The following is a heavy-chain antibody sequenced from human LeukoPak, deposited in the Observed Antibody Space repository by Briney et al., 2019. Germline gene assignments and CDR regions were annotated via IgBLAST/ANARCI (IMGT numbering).Heavy chain of an antibody. Sequence: GGSLRLSCAASGFTFSSYAMGWVRQAPRKGLEWVSAISGSGGSTYYADSVKGRFTISRDNSKNTLYLQMNSLRAEDTAVYYCAKRYSSGPRDGHWGQGTLVTVSS. CDR2: ISGSGGST. CDR1: GFTFSSYA. D-gene: IGHD6-19*01. J-gene: IGHJ4*02. CDR3: AKRYSSGPRDGH. V-gene: IGHV3-23*01.